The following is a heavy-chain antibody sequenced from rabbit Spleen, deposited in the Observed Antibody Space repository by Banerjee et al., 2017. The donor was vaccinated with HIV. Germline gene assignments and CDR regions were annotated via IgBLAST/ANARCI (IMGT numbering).Heavy chain of an antibody. D-gene: IGHD1-1*01. J-gene: IGHJ4*01. CDR1: GFSFSSSYY. CDR3: ARLDIRDWPFDL. V-gene: IGHV1S40*01. Sequence: QSLEESGGDLVKPGASLTLTCKASGFSFSSSYYIYWVRQAPGKGLEWIACIYGGSSGNTYYASWAKGRFTISKTSSTVDLKMTSLTAADTATYFCARLDIRDWPFDLWGPGTLVTVS. CDR2: IYGGSSGNT.